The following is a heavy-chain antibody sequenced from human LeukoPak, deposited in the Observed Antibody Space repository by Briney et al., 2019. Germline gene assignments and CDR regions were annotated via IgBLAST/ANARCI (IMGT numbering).Heavy chain of an antibody. CDR3: AKDRRGIVAAGKFDY. V-gene: IGHV3-21*01. D-gene: IGHD6-13*01. CDR1: GFTFSSYT. CDR2: ISSSSSYI. Sequence: PEGSLRLSCAASGFTFSSYTMNWVRQAPGKGLEWVSSISSSSSYIYYADSVKGRFTISRDNAKNSLHLQMNSLRAEDTAVYYCAKDRRGIVAAGKFDYWGQGTLVTVSS. J-gene: IGHJ4*02.